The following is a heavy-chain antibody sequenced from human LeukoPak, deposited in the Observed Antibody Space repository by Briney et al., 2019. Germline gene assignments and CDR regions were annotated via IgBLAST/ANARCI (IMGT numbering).Heavy chain of an antibody. CDR3: ARAAGMNAFDI. Sequence: PGGSPRLSCAASGFTFSSYAMHWVRQAPGKGLEYVSAISSNGGSTYYANSVKGRFTISRDNSKNTLYLQMGSLKAEDMAVYYCARAAGMNAFDIWGQGTMVTVSS. CDR2: ISSNGGST. J-gene: IGHJ3*02. CDR1: GFTFSSYA. D-gene: IGHD6-19*01. V-gene: IGHV3-64*01.